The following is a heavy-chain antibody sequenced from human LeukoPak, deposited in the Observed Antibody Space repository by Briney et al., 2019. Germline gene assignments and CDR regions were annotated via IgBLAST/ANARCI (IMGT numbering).Heavy chain of an antibody. CDR2: IYYSGST. Sequence: SETLSLTCTVSGGSISSYYWSWIRQPPGKGLEWIGYIYYSGSTYHNPSLKSRVTISVDTSKNQFSLKLSSVTAADTAVYYCARGRFVLRFLEWLGNYFDYWGQGTLVTVSS. V-gene: IGHV4-59*08. CDR3: ARGRFVLRFLEWLGNYFDY. D-gene: IGHD3-3*01. CDR1: GGSISSYY. J-gene: IGHJ4*02.